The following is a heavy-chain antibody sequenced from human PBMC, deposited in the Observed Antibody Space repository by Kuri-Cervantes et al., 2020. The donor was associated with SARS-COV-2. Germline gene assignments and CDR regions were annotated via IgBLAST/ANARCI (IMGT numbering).Heavy chain of an antibody. Sequence: ASVKVSCKASGYTFTDYYMHWMRQAPGQRLEWMGWINPNSGRTNYAQKFQGRVTMTTDTSTSTAYMELSSLRSEDTAVYYCARTPRITMIVVPFEYFQHWGQGTLVTVSS. D-gene: IGHD3-22*01. V-gene: IGHV1-2*02. J-gene: IGHJ1*01. CDR2: INPNSGRT. CDR1: GYTFTDYY. CDR3: ARTPRITMIVVPFEYFQH.